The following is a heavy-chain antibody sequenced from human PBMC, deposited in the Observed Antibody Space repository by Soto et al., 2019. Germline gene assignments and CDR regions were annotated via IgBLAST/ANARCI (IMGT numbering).Heavy chain of an antibody. D-gene: IGHD2-15*01. CDR1: GGSVTGSC. Sequence: SETLSLTCSVSGGSVTGSCWSWVRQPPGKGLEWIGCIDYNGRAHYNPSLTSRVSMSLDTSNNHFSLKLSSVTAADTAVYYCARVVVAATFDYWGQGTLVTVSS. V-gene: IGHV4-59*02. J-gene: IGHJ4*02. CDR2: IDYNGRA. CDR3: ARVVVAATFDY.